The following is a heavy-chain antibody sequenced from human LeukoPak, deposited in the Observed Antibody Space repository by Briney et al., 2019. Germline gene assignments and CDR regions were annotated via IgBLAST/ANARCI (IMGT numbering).Heavy chain of an antibody. V-gene: IGHV5-51*01. D-gene: IGHD1-26*01. Sequence: GESLKISCKGSGYTFTSYWIGWVRQMPGKGLEWMGIIYPGDSDTKYSPSFQGQVTIAADKSISTAYLLWSSLKASDTAMYYCARVDSGTYLRAFDIWGQGTMVTVSS. CDR1: GYTFTSYW. CDR2: IYPGDSDT. CDR3: ARVDSGTYLRAFDI. J-gene: IGHJ3*02.